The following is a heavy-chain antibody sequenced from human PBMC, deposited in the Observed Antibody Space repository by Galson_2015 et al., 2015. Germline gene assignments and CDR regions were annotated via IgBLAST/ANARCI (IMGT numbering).Heavy chain of an antibody. Sequence: PALVKPTQTLTLTCSFSGFSLSTRGVGVAWIRQPPGKALECLALIYWDDDKRYRPSLKSRLTITKDTSKNQVVLTMTNMDPVDTATYYCAHSGYTYGYGVYYFDYWGQGTLSPSPQ. CDR2: IYWDDDK. V-gene: IGHV2-5*02. J-gene: IGHJ4*02. CDR1: GFSLSTRGVG. D-gene: IGHD5-18*01. CDR3: AHSGYTYGYGVYYFDY.